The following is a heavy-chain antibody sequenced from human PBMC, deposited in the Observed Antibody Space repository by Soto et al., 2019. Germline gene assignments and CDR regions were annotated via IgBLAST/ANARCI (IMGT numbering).Heavy chain of an antibody. D-gene: IGHD4-4*01. V-gene: IGHV3-43D*04. CDR1: GFTFDDYA. Sequence: GGSLRLSCAASGFTFDDYAMHWVRQAPGKGLEWVSLISWDGGSTYYADSVKGRFTISRDNSKNSLYLQMNSLRAEDTALYYCAKHMRKDYTDYYYYGMDVWGQGTTVTVSS. J-gene: IGHJ6*02. CDR2: ISWDGGST. CDR3: AKHMRKDYTDYYYYGMDV.